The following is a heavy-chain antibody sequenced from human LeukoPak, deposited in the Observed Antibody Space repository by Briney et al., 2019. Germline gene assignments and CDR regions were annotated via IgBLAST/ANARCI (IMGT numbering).Heavy chain of an antibody. Sequence: GGSLRLSCAASGFTFSSYAMHWVRQAPGKGLEWVSSISSSGSYIYYADSLKGRFTISRDNAKNSLYLQMNSLRAEDTAVYYCARDPGQWLVPDAFDIWGQGTLVTVSS. J-gene: IGHJ3*02. CDR1: GFTFSSYA. V-gene: IGHV3-21*01. CDR3: ARDPGQWLVPDAFDI. CDR2: ISSSGSYI. D-gene: IGHD6-19*01.